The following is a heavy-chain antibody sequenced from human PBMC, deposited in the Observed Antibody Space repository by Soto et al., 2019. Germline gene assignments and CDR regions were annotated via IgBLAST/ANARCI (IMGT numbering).Heavy chain of an antibody. CDR3: ARFGEMVD. D-gene: IGHD3-10*01. V-gene: IGHV1-2*06. Sequence: QVQLVQSGAEVKKPGASVKVSCKASGYTFTAYFVHWVRQAPGQGLEWMGRINAKNGGTDYAQRFQGRVTMTRDTSISTAYMELTRLRSDDTAVYYCARFGEMVDWGQGTTVIVSS. J-gene: IGHJ6*02. CDR1: GYTFTAYF. CDR2: INAKNGGT.